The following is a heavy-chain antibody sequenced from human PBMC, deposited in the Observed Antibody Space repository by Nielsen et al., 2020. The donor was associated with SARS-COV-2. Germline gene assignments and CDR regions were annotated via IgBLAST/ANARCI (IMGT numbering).Heavy chain of an antibody. CDR3: ATYRGGIQLWFGFDP. D-gene: IGHD5-18*01. CDR2: INPRAGVT. Sequence: WVRQAPGQGLEWMGLINPRAGVTNYAQKFQGRVTITADESTSTAYMELSSLRSEDTAVYYCATYRGGIQLWFGFDPWGQGTLVTVSS. J-gene: IGHJ5*02. V-gene: IGHV1-69*01.